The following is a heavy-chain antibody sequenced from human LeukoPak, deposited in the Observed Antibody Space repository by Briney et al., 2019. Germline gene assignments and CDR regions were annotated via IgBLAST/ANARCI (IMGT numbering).Heavy chain of an antibody. CDR2: INWNGGST. J-gene: IGHJ4*02. CDR3: ARENIITYYYDFSGYSN. V-gene: IGHV3-20*04. CDR1: GFTLDDYG. D-gene: IGHD3-22*01. Sequence: AGGSLRLSCAASGFTLDDYGMSWVRQAPGKGLEWVSGINWNGGSTRYADSVKGRFTTSRDNAKNSLYLQMNSLRAEDTALYYCARENIITYYYDFSGYSNWGQGTLVTVSS.